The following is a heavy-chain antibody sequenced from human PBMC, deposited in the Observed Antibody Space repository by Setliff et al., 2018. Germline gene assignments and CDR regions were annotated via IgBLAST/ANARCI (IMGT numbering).Heavy chain of an antibody. J-gene: IGHJ4*02. CDR2: IIPIFRTT. D-gene: IGHD5-12*01. CDR1: GGTFSSHG. CDR3: ARGDSGYGGFDY. Sequence: SVKVSCKASGGTFSSHGINWVRQAPGQGLEWMGGIIPIFRTTNYAQKLQGRVSITADESTSTAYMEVSSLTSEDTAVYYCARGDSGYGGFDYWGQGTLVTVSS. V-gene: IGHV1-69*13.